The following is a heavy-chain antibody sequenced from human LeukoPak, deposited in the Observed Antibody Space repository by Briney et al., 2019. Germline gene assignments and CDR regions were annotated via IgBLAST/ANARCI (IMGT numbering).Heavy chain of an antibody. Sequence: PGGSLRLSCAASGFIFSNAWMSWVRQAPGKGLEWVGHIKSKTDGGTTDYAAPVKGRFTISRDDLKNTLYLQMNSLKTEDTAVYYCIRYGYNLAEYYQHWGQGTLVTVSS. J-gene: IGHJ1*01. D-gene: IGHD5-24*01. CDR1: GFIFSNAW. V-gene: IGHV3-15*07. CDR2: IKSKTDGGTT. CDR3: IRYGYNLAEYYQH.